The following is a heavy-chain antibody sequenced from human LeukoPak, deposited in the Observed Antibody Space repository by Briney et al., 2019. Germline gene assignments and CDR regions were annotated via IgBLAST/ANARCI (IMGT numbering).Heavy chain of an antibody. CDR2: INHSGST. J-gene: IGHJ6*03. CDR3: ASLVAAAGTSLYYYYYMDV. Sequence: SETLSLTCAVYGGSFSGYYWTWIRKPPGKGLEWIGEINHSGSTNYNPSLKSRVTISVDTSKNQFSLKLSSVTAADTAVYYCASLVAAAGTSLYYYYYMDVWGKGTTVTVSS. CDR1: GGSFSGYY. D-gene: IGHD6-13*01. V-gene: IGHV4-34*01.